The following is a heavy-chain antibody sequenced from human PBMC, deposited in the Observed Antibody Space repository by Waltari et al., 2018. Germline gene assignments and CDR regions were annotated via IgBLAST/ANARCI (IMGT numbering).Heavy chain of an antibody. CDR3: ARSGYDSTEGWLDP. CDR2: IYTSGST. V-gene: IGHV4-4*07. D-gene: IGHD3-22*01. Sequence: QVQLQESGPGLVKPSETLSLTCTVSGGSISSYYWSWIRQPAGKGLEWIGRIYTSGSTNYNPSLKSRVTISVDKSKNQFALKLSSVTAADTAVYYCARSGYDSTEGWLDPWGPGTLVTVSS. J-gene: IGHJ5*02. CDR1: GGSISSYY.